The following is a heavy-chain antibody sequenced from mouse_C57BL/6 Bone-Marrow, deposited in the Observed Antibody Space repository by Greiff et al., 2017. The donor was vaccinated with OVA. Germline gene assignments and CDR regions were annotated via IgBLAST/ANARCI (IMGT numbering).Heavy chain of an antibody. Sequence: VHLVESGAELVRPGASVKLSCKASGYTFTDYYINWVKQRPGQGLEWIARIYPGSGNTYYNEKFKGKATLTAEKSSSTAYMQLSSLTSEDSAVYFCARDYDYDEDAMDYWGQGTSVTVSS. CDR1: GYTFTDYY. CDR2: IYPGSGNT. CDR3: ARDYDYDEDAMDY. V-gene: IGHV1-76*01. J-gene: IGHJ4*01. D-gene: IGHD2-4*01.